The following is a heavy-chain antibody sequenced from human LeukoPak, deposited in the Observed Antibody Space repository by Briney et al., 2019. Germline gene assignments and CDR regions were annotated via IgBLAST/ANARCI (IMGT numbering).Heavy chain of an antibody. V-gene: IGHV3-21*01. J-gene: IGHJ4*02. CDR2: ISSSSSYI. CDR3: ARDVDTAMVTGHYFDY. CDR1: GFTFSSYS. D-gene: IGHD5-18*01. Sequence: PGGSLRLSCAASGFTFSSYSMNWVRQAPGKGLEWVSSISSSSSYIYYAGSVKGRFTISRDNAKNSLYLQMNSLRAEDTAVYYCARDVDTAMVTGHYFDYWGQGTLVTVSS.